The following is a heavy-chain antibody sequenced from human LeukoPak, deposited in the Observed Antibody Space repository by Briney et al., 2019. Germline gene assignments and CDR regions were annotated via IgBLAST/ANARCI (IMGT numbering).Heavy chain of an antibody. CDR1: GFILSNYA. CDR3: AKAGDCSRTSCPHGLFDF. J-gene: IGHJ4*02. Sequence: GGSLRLSCAASGFILSNYAMNWVRQAPGKRLEWVSAVSGTGTSTYYADSVKGRFSISRDNSKNTLYLQMNSLRAEDTAMYYCAKAGDCSRTSCPHGLFDFWGQGTLVTVSS. V-gene: IGHV3-23*01. CDR2: VSGTGTST. D-gene: IGHD2-2*01.